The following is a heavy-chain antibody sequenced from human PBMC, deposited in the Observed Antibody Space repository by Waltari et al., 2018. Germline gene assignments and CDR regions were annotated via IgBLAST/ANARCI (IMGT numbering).Heavy chain of an antibody. CDR3: ARMVRGYCSSTSCHTDH. D-gene: IGHD2-2*01. Sequence: QLQLQESGPGLVKPSETLSLTCTVSGGSISSSSYYWVWVRQPPGKGLAWIGSIYYSGSTYYNPSLKSRVTISVDTSKNQFSLRVSSVTAADTAVFYCARMVRGYCSSTSCHTDHWGQGTLVTVSS. CDR1: GGSISSSSYY. V-gene: IGHV4-39*07. J-gene: IGHJ4*02. CDR2: IYYSGST.